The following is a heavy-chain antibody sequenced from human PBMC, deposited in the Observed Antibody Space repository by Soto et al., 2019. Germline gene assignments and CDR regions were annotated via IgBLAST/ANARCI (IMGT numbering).Heavy chain of an antibody. CDR1: GFTFSSYA. CDR3: ARRGPGTYVDY. J-gene: IGHJ4*02. CDR2: ISGSGGST. V-gene: IGHV3-23*01. Sequence: EVQLLESGGGLVQPGGSLRLSCAASGFTFSSYAMNWVRQAPGKGLEWVSVISGSGGSTYYADSVKGRFTISRDNSKNTLYRQMNSQRAEDTAVYYCARRGPGTYVDYWGQGTLVTVSS. D-gene: IGHD6-13*01.